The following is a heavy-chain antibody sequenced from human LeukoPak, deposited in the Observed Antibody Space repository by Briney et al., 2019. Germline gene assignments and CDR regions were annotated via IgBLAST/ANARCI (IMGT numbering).Heavy chain of an antibody. CDR2: IKQDGSEK. CDR1: GFTFSSYW. V-gene: IGHV3-7*01. CDR3: ARGSTSCYAGLCVSDY. D-gene: IGHD2-2*01. J-gene: IGHJ4*02. Sequence: GGSLRLSCAASGFTFSSYWVSWVRQAPGKGLEWVANIKQDGSEKYYVDSVKGRFTISRDNAKNSLYLQMNSLRAEDTAVYYCARGSTSCYAGLCVSDYWGQGTLVTVSS.